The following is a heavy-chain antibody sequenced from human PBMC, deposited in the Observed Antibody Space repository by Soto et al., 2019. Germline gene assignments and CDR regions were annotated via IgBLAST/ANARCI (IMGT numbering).Heavy chain of an antibody. D-gene: IGHD3-10*01. Sequence: EVQLLESGGGLVHPGGSLRLSCVASGFRFSSYAMSWVRQAPGEGLEWVSVISGRDGSTYYADFVKGRFTISRDDSRNTLYLQMHSLRAEDTAVYYCASMVRGVISAFDIWGQGTMVTVSS. CDR1: GFRFSSYA. J-gene: IGHJ3*02. CDR3: ASMVRGVISAFDI. CDR2: ISGRDGST. V-gene: IGHV3-23*01.